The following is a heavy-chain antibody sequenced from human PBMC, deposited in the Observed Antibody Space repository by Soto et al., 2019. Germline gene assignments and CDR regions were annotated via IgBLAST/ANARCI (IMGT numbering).Heavy chain of an antibody. V-gene: IGHV3-53*04. Sequence: EVRLEESGGGLVQPGGSLRLSCAAVGFTVSSNYMTWVRLAPGKGLEWVSLVYSGGATHYAASVKGRFTISTHSSQNTLFLQMNSLRTEDTATYYCVRGRYGSEIHWGQGPKVTVSS. CDR2: VYSGGAT. CDR3: VRGRYGSEIH. J-gene: IGHJ4*02. CDR1: GFTVSSNY. D-gene: IGHD3-10*01.